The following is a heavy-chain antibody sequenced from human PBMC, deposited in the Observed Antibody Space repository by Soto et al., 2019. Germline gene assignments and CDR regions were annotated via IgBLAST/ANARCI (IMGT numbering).Heavy chain of an antibody. V-gene: IGHV3-48*02. CDR2: ITTTSSTM. J-gene: IGHJ6*02. D-gene: IGHD3-22*01. CDR1: GFIFSDYS. CDR3: ARDSSGRQYYGMDV. Sequence: GGSLRLSCTPSGFIFSDYSMNWVRQAPGKGLEWISYITTTSSTMYYADSVKGRFTISRDNAKNSLYLQMNSLRDEDTAVYYCARDSSGRQYYGMDVWGQGTTVTVS.